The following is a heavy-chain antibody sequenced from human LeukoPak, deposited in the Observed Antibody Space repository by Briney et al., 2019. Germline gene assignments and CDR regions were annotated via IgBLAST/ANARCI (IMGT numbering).Heavy chain of an antibody. J-gene: IGHJ4*02. CDR2: ISAYNGNT. Sequence: GASVTVSCKASGYTFTSYGISWVRQAPGQGLEWMGWISAYNGNTNYAQKPQGRVTMTTDTSTSTAYMELRSLRSDDTAVYYCARDRYCSGGSCYLLDYWGQGTLVTVSS. CDR3: ARDRYCSGGSCYLLDY. CDR1: GYTFTSYG. D-gene: IGHD2-15*01. V-gene: IGHV1-18*01.